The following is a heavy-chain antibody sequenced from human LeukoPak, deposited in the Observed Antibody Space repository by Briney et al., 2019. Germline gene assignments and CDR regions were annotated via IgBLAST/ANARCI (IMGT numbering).Heavy chain of an antibody. Sequence: ASVKVSCKASGYTFTSYGISWVRQAPGQGLEWMGWISAYNGNTNYAQKLQGRVTMTTDTSTSTAYIELRSLRSDDTAVYYCARDLVLLLSTGMDVWGQGTTVTVSS. CDR2: ISAYNGNT. J-gene: IGHJ6*02. V-gene: IGHV1-18*01. CDR1: GYTFTSYG. D-gene: IGHD1-26*01. CDR3: ARDLVLLLSTGMDV.